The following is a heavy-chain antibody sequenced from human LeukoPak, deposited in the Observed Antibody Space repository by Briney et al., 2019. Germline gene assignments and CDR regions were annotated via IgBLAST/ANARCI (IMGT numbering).Heavy chain of an antibody. Sequence: HGRSLRLSRAAAASSVNSKYISWVRHAPGKGLEWVSGIYSGDTISYTDSVKGRFTISRDNSKNTLYLQMKGLRADETAVYYCARGVGTTLDFDYWGEGTLV. J-gene: IGHJ4*02. V-gene: IGHV3-53*01. CDR2: IYSGDTI. CDR3: ARGVGTTLDFDY. CDR1: ASSVNSKY. D-gene: IGHD1-26*01.